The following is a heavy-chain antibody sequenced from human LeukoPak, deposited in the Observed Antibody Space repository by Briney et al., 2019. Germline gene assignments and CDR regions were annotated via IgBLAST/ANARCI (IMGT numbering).Heavy chain of an antibody. CDR1: GYDLTAHW. D-gene: IGHD5-24*01. V-gene: IGHV5-51*01. CDR3: ARHYSYNWFGY. Sequence: GESLKVSCKGSGYDLTAHWIAWVRQKPGKGLEWMGNINAANSDTTYSPSFQGQVTLSVDKSISTAYLQLSSLKASDTAMYYCARHYSYNWFGYWGQGSPVTVSS. J-gene: IGHJ4*02. CDR2: INAANSDT.